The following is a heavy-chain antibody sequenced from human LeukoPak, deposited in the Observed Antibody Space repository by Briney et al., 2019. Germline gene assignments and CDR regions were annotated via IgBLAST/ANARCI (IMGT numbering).Heavy chain of an antibody. J-gene: IGHJ4*02. D-gene: IGHD2-2*02. CDR3: AKDQGCSSTSCYRPLDY. CDR1: GFTFSSYS. Sequence: PGGSLRLSSAASGFTFSSYSMNWVRQAPGKGLEWVSAISGSGGSTYYADSVKGRFTISRDNSKNTLYLQMNSLRAEDTAVYYCAKDQGCSSTSCYRPLDYWGQGTLVTVSS. CDR2: ISGSGGST. V-gene: IGHV3-23*01.